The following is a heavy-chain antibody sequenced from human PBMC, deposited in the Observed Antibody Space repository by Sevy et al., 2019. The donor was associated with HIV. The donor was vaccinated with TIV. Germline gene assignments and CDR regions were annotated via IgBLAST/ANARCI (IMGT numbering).Heavy chain of an antibody. Sequence: GGSLRLSCAASGFTFSTYTMNWVRQAPGKGLEWVSSISSSSNYIYYADSLKGRFTISRDNAKNSVYLQMNSLRAEDTAVYYCARPYGSGSWEAFDIWGQWTLVTVSS. V-gene: IGHV3-21*01. D-gene: IGHD3-10*01. CDR3: ARPYGSGSWEAFDI. CDR1: GFTFSTYT. CDR2: ISSSSNYI. J-gene: IGHJ3*02.